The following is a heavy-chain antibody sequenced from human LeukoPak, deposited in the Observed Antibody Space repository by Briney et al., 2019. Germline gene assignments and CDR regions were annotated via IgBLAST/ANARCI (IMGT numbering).Heavy chain of an antibody. Sequence: ATVKVSCKASGYTFTSYDINWVRQATGQGLEWMGWMNPNSGNTGYAQKFQGRVTITRNTSISTAYMELSSLRSEDTAVYYCARGLPTTTEESYYFDYWGQGTLVTVSS. V-gene: IGHV1-8*03. CDR3: ARGLPTTTEESYYFDY. CDR1: GYTFTSYD. J-gene: IGHJ4*02. CDR2: MNPNSGNT. D-gene: IGHD1-26*01.